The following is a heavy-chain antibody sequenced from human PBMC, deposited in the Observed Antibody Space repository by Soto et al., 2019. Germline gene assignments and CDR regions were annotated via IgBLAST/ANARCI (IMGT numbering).Heavy chain of an antibody. V-gene: IGHV3-30-3*01. CDR2: ISYDGSNK. Sequence: GGSLRLSCAASGFTFSSYAMHWVRQAPGKGLEWVAVISYDGSNKYYADSVKGRFTISRDNSKNTLYLQMNSLRAEDTAVYYCARVLVVAANYYYYGMDVWGQGTTVTVSS. CDR3: ARVLVVAANYYYYGMDV. D-gene: IGHD2-15*01. J-gene: IGHJ6*02. CDR1: GFTFSSYA.